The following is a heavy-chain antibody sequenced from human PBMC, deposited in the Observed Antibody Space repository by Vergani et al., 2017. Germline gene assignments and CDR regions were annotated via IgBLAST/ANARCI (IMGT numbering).Heavy chain of an antibody. CDR3: ARVQFVGAYYDSSGYYYFDY. Sequence: QVQLVQSGAEVKKPGASVKVSCKVSGYTLTELSMHWVRQAPGKGLEWMGGFDPEDGETIYAQKFQGRVTMTTDTSTSTAYMELRSLRSDDTAVYYCARVQFVGAYYDSSGYYYFDYWGQGTLVTVSS. CDR2: FDPEDGET. J-gene: IGHJ4*02. D-gene: IGHD3-22*01. CDR1: GYTLTELS. V-gene: IGHV1-24*01.